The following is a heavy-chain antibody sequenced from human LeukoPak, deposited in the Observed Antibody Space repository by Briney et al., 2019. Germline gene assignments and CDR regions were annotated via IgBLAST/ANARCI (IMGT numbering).Heavy chain of an antibody. CDR3: ARGQQLAASNWFDP. CDR2: INPNSGGT. Sequence: ASVKVSCKASGYTFTGYYMHWVRQAPGQGLEWMGWINPNSGGTNYAQKFQGRVTMTRDTSISTAYMELSRLRSDDTAVYYCARGQQLAASNWFDPWGQGTLVTVSS. V-gene: IGHV1-2*02. J-gene: IGHJ5*02. D-gene: IGHD6-13*01. CDR1: GYTFTGYY.